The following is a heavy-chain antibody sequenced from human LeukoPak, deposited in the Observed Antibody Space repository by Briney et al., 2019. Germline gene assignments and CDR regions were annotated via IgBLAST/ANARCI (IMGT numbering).Heavy chain of an antibody. Sequence: GGSLRLSCAASGFTFTSYAMNWVRQAPGKGLEWVSGIIGSGGSTYYADSVKGRFSISRDNSKNTLYLQLNSLRVEDTAEYYCAKAHGGSYHSGIDWGQGTLVIVSS. J-gene: IGHJ4*02. CDR2: IIGSGGST. CDR3: AKAHGGSYHSGID. V-gene: IGHV3-23*01. D-gene: IGHD2-8*01. CDR1: GFTFTSYA.